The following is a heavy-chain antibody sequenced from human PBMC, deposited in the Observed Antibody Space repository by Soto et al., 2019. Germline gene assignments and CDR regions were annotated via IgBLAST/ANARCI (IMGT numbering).Heavy chain of an antibody. D-gene: IGHD6-6*01. Sequence: GGSLRLSCAASGFTFSSYGMHWVRQAPGKGLEWVAVISYDGSNKYYADTMKGRFTISRDNSKNTLYLQMNSLRAEETAVYYCAKGSSSGGAIDYWGQGTLVTVSS. CDR3: AKGSSSGGAIDY. J-gene: IGHJ4*02. CDR1: GFTFSSYG. CDR2: ISYDGSNK. V-gene: IGHV3-30*18.